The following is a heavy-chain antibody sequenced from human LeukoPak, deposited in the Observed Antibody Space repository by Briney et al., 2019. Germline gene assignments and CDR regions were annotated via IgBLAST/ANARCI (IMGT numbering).Heavy chain of an antibody. Sequence: GRSLRLSCAASGFTFSSYGMHWVRQAPGKGLEWVAVISYDGSNKYYADSVKGRFTISRDNSKNTLYLQMNSLRAEDTAVYYCAKDASSSWFFDYWGQGTLVTVS. V-gene: IGHV3-30*18. CDR3: AKDASSSWFFDY. CDR1: GFTFSSYG. D-gene: IGHD6-13*01. J-gene: IGHJ4*02. CDR2: ISYDGSNK.